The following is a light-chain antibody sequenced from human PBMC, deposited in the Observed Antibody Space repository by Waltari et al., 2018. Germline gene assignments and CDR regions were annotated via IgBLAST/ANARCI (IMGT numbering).Light chain of an antibody. V-gene: IGLV1-47*01. CDR3: AAWDDSLSGPV. CDR2: RNN. CDR1: SSNIGSNY. J-gene: IGLJ2*01. Sequence: QSVLTQPPSASGTPGQRVTISCSGSSSNIGSNYVYWYQQLPGTAPKLLIYRNNQRPSGVPYRVSGAKSGTSASLAISGLRSEDEADYYCAAWDDSLSGPVFGGGTKLTVL.